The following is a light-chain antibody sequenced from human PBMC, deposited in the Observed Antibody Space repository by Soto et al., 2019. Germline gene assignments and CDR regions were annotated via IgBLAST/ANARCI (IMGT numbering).Light chain of an antibody. J-gene: IGKJ1*01. CDR3: QQRSNWPPT. Sequence: EIVLTQSPATLSLSPGERATLSCRASRSVSSYLAWYQQKPGQAPRLLIYDASNRATGIPVRFSGSGSGTDFPLTISSLEPEDFAVYYCQQRSNWPPTFGQGTKVEIK. V-gene: IGKV3-11*01. CDR2: DAS. CDR1: RSVSSY.